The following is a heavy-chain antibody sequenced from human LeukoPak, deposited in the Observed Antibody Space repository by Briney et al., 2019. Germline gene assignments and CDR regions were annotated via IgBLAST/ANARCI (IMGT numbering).Heavy chain of an antibody. D-gene: IGHD4-17*01. CDR1: GFTFSSYG. Sequence: GGSLRLSCAASGFTFSSYGMHWVRQAPGKGLEWVAVIWYDGSNKYYADSVKGRFTISRDNSKNTLYRQMNSLRAEDTAVYYCARDGGYGDLRPFDYWGQGTLVTVSS. V-gene: IGHV3-33*01. CDR3: ARDGGYGDLRPFDY. J-gene: IGHJ4*02. CDR2: IWYDGSNK.